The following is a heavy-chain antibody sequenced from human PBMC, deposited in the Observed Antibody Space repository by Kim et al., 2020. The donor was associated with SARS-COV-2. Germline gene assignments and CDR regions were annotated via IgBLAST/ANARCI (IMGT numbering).Heavy chain of an antibody. J-gene: IGHJ4*02. CDR3: ASASAAAGSYYFDY. V-gene: IGHV1-46*01. D-gene: IGHD6-13*01. Sequence: QKFQGRVTMTRDTSTSTVYMELSSLRSEDTAVYYCASASAAAGSYYFDYWGQGTLVTVSS.